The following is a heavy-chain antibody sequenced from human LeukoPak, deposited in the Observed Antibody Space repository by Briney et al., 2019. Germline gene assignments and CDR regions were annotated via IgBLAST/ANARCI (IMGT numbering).Heavy chain of an antibody. Sequence: SETLSLTCTVSGGSISSGSYYWSWIRQPAGKGLEWIGRIYTSGRTNYNPSLKSRVTISVDTSKNQFSLKLSSVTAADTAVYYCARAYSSSFAPFDYWGQGTLVTVSS. J-gene: IGHJ4*02. D-gene: IGHD6-6*01. CDR1: GGSISSGSYY. CDR2: IYTSGRT. CDR3: ARAYSSSFAPFDY. V-gene: IGHV4-61*02.